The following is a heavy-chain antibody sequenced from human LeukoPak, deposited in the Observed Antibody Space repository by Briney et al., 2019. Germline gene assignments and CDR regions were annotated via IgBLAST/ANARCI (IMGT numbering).Heavy chain of an antibody. Sequence: ASVKVSCKASGGTFSSYAISWVRQAPGQGLEWMGRIIPVLGIANYAQKFQGRVTITADKSTSTAYMELSSLRSEDTAVYYCARDSKPYYDILTGYLIWGQGTRVTVSS. J-gene: IGHJ4*02. D-gene: IGHD3-9*01. CDR2: IIPVLGIA. V-gene: IGHV1-69*04. CDR1: GGTFSSYA. CDR3: ARDSKPYYDILTGYLI.